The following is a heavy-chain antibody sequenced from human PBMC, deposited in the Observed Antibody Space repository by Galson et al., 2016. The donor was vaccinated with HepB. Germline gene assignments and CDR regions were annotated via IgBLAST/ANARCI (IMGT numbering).Heavy chain of an antibody. CDR2: VIPTP. CDR3: ALAVVASATLDY. Sequence: SVKVSCKASGGTFSSYAINWVRQAPGQGLEWMGRVIPTPKYAQKFQARVTFSAAETTTTAYMELRSLRAEDTAIYYCALAVVASATLDYWGQGTLVTVSS. J-gene: IGHJ4*02. D-gene: IGHD2-15*01. V-gene: IGHV1-69*11. CDR1: GGTFSSYA.